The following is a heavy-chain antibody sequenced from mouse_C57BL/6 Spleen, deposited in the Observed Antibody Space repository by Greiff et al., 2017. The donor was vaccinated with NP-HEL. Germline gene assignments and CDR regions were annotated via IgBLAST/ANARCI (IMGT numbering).Heavy chain of an antibody. CDR3: ARDSELDY. Sequence: EVQLQQSGPGLVKPSQSLSLTYSVTGYSITSGYYWNWIRQFPGNKLEWMGYISYDGSNNYNPSLKNRISITRDTSKNPFFLNVNSVTTEDTATYYCARDSELDYWGQGTTLTVSS. J-gene: IGHJ2*01. V-gene: IGHV3-6*01. CDR1: GYSITSGYY. CDR2: ISYDGSN.